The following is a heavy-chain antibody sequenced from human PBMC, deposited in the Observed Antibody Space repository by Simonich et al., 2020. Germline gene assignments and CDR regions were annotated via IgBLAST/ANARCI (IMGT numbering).Heavy chain of an antibody. CDR3: ASPSGSYAGGHAFDI. J-gene: IGHJ3*02. CDR2: INHSGSP. Sequence: QVQLQQWGAGLLKPSETLSLTCAVYGGSFSGYYWGWIRQPPGKGLEWIGEINHSGSPNYNPSLKIGVPISVDTSKNQFSLKLSSVTAADTAVYYCASPSGSYAGGHAFDIWGQGTMVTVSS. V-gene: IGHV4-34*01. D-gene: IGHD1-26*01. CDR1: GGSFSGYY.